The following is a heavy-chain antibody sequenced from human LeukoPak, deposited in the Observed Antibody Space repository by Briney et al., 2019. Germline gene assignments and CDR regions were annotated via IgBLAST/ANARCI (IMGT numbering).Heavy chain of an antibody. D-gene: IGHD5-12*01. V-gene: IGHV4-59*08. J-gene: IGHJ4*02. CDR2: IYYSGGT. CDR1: GGSISSYY. CDR3: ASLYSGDDYDY. Sequence: SETLSLTCTVSGGSISSYYWSWIRQPPGKGLEWIGYIYYSGGTNYNPSLKSRVTISVDTSKNQFSLKLSSVTAADTVVYYCASLYSGDDYDYWGQGTLVTVSS.